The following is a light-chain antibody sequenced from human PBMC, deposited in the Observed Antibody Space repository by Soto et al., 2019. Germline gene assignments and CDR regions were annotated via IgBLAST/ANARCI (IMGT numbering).Light chain of an antibody. CDR2: GAS. J-gene: IGKJ1*01. CDR1: QRLSSN. V-gene: IGKV3-15*01. CDR3: QQYGSSPPVT. Sequence: EIVMTQSPGPLSVSPWESATPSCGASQRLSSNLAWYQQKPGQAPRLLIYGASTRATGIPARFSGSGSGTEFTLTIGSLQSEDFAVYYCQQYGSSPPVTFGQGTKVDI.